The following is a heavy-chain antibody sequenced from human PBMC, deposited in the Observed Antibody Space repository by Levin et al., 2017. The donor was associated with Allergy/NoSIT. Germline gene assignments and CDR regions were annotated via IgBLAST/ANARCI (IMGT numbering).Heavy chain of an antibody. V-gene: IGHV2-5*02. J-gene: IGHJ3*02. Sequence: SGPTLVKPTQTLTLTCTFSGFSLSTSGVGVGWIRQPPGKALEWLALIYWDDDKRYSPSLKSRLTITKDTSKNQVVLTMTNMDPVDTATYYCAHRRGIPAYYDYIWGSYRPDALSAFDIWGQGTMVTVSS. CDR2: IYWDDDK. CDR3: AHRRGIPAYYDYIWGSYRPDALSAFDI. D-gene: IGHD3-16*02. CDR1: GFSLSTSGVG.